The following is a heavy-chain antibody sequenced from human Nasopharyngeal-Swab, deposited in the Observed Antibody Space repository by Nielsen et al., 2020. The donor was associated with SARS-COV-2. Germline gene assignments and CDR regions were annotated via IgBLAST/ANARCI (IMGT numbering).Heavy chain of an antibody. D-gene: IGHD7-27*01. V-gene: IGHV4-59*01. CDR1: GGSISSYY. Sequence: LETLSLTCTVSGGSISSYYWSWIRQPPGKGLEWIGYIYYSGSTNYNPSLKSRVTISVDTSKNQFSLKLSSVTAADTAVYYCARENVWGPSADAYYGMDVWGQGTTVTVSS. J-gene: IGHJ6*02. CDR3: ARENVWGPSADAYYGMDV. CDR2: IYYSGST.